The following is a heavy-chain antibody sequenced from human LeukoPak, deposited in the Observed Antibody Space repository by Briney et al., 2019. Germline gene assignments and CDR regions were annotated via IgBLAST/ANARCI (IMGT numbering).Heavy chain of an antibody. Sequence: SENLSLNCAVYGGSFSGYYWSWIRQPPGKGLEGIGEINHSGSTNYNPSLKSRVTISVDTSKNQFSLKLSSVTAADTAVYYCARDRTYYDFWSGYFGRLDYWGQGTLVTVSS. D-gene: IGHD3-3*01. CDR1: GGSFSGYY. V-gene: IGHV4-34*01. J-gene: IGHJ4*02. CDR3: ARDRTYYDFWSGYFGRLDY. CDR2: INHSGST.